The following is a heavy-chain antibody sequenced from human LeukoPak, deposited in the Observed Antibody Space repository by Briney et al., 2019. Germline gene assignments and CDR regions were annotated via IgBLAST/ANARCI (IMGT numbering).Heavy chain of an antibody. CDR3: ARDASQASGTYMDY. V-gene: IGHV3-30-3*01. J-gene: IGHJ4*02. CDR1: GFTFSNYA. Sequence: GGSLRLSCAASGFTFSNYAMHWVRQAPGKGLEWVAVISKDGSNKYYTDSVKGRFTISRDNSKNTVYLQMNSLRAEDTAFYYCARDASQASGTYMDYWGQGTLVTVSS. D-gene: IGHD3-10*01. CDR2: ISKDGSNK.